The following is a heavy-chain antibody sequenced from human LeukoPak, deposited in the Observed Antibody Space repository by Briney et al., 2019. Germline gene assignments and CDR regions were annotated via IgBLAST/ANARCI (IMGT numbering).Heavy chain of an antibody. D-gene: IGHD1-26*01. CDR2: INPNSGGT. V-gene: IGHV1-2*02. CDR1: GYTFTGYY. CDR3: ARDVVGARSIDY. J-gene: IGHJ4*02. Sequence: DSVKVSCKASGYTFTGYYMHWVRQAPGQGLEWMGWINPNSGGTKYAQMFQGRVTMTSDTSISTAYMELSRLRSDDTAVYYCARDVVGARSIDYWGQGTLVTVSS.